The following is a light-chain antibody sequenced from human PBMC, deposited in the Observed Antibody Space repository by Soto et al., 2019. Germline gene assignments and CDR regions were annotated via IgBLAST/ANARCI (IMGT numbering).Light chain of an antibody. V-gene: IGKV3-15*01. CDR1: QRVSSN. Sequence: EIVMTQSPATLSVSPGERATLACRASQRVSSNLAWYQQKPDQDPRLLIYGASTSATGIPASFSGSGSGTDFTLTISSLQSDDLEVYSCQPYNNWPLPFGGGTKVEIK. CDR2: GAS. CDR3: QPYNNWPLP. J-gene: IGKJ4*01.